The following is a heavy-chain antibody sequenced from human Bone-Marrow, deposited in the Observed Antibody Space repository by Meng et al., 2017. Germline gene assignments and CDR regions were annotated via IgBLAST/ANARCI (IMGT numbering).Heavy chain of an antibody. CDR1: GFTFSSYS. CDR3: ARDPFRWELLITKPDAFDI. D-gene: IGHD1-26*01. J-gene: IGHJ3*02. V-gene: IGHV3-21*01. Sequence: GESLKISCAASGFTFSSYSMNWVRQAPGKGLEWVSSISSSSSYIYYADSVKGRFTISRDNAKNSLYLQMNSLRAEDTAVYYCARDPFRWELLITKPDAFDIWGQGTRVTCSS. CDR2: ISSSSSYI.